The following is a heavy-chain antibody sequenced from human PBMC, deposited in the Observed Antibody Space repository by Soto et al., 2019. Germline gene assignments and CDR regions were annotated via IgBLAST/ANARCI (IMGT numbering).Heavy chain of an antibody. CDR1: GFTFDDYA. CDR3: ARDRYYCISTSCYGWFDP. V-gene: IGHV3-33*08. D-gene: IGHD2-2*01. J-gene: IGHJ5*02. CDR2: IWYDGSNK. Sequence: GGSLRLSCAASGFTFDDYAMHWVRQAPGKGLEWVAVIWYDGSNKYYADSVKGRFTISRDNSKNTLYLQMNSLRAEDTAVYYCARDRYYCISTSCYGWFDPWGQGTLVTVSS.